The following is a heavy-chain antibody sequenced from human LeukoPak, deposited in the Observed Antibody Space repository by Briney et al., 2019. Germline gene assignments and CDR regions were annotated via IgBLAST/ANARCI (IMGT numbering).Heavy chain of an antibody. Sequence: GGSLRLSCAASGFSFMNAWMIWVRQAPGKGLEWVGRIKSNADGGTPDYAAPARGRFTISRDDSKNTLYLQMNSLKTEDADVYYCTTFYHEYSPYWGRGTLVTVSS. CDR1: GFSFMNAW. CDR2: IKSNADGGTP. CDR3: TTFYHEYSPY. J-gene: IGHJ4*02. D-gene: IGHD2/OR15-2a*01. V-gene: IGHV3-15*01.